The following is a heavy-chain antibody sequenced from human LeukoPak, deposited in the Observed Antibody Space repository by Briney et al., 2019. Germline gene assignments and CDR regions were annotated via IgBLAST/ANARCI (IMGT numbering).Heavy chain of an antibody. CDR1: GLTFSNFA. D-gene: IGHD3-10*01. CDR3: AKGGIALVRGSFDY. CDR2: VSAGGRTT. J-gene: IGHJ4*02. Sequence: PGGSLRLSCEASGLTFSNFAMSWVRQAPGKGLEWVSAVSAGGRTTFYADSVKGRFIISRDDSKNTLFLQMNSLRAEDTAVYYFAKGGIALVRGSFDYWGQGTLVTVSS. V-gene: IGHV3-23*01.